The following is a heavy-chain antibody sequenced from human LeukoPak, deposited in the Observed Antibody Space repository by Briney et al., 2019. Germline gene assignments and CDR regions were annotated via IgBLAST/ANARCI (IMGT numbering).Heavy chain of an antibody. CDR2: IWYDGSNK. V-gene: IGHV3-33*01. CDR1: GFTFSSYG. Sequence: PGGSLRLSCAASGFTFSSYGMHWVRQAPGKGLEWEAVIWYDGSNKYYADSVKGRFTISRDNSKNTLYLQMNSLRAEDTAVYYCAAEVGATAQFDYWGQGTLVTVSS. J-gene: IGHJ4*02. D-gene: IGHD1-26*01. CDR3: AAEVGATAQFDY.